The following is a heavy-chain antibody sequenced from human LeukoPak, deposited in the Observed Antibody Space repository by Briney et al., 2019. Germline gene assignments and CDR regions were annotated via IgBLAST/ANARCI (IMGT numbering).Heavy chain of an antibody. D-gene: IGHD4-23*01. V-gene: IGHV4-39*01. Sequence: MSSETLSLTCTVSGGSINSSNYYWDWLRQPPGKGLELIGSIYYTGTTFYKSSLKSRVTFSVDTAKSQFSLKMTSLTAADTAVYFCARHGGLVGVVQAFDPWGQGTLVTVSS. CDR2: IYYTGTT. CDR3: ARHGGLVGVVQAFDP. J-gene: IGHJ5*02. CDR1: GGSINSSNYY.